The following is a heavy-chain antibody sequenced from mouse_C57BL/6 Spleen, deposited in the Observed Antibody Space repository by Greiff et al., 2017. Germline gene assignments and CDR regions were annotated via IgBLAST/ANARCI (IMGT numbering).Heavy chain of an antibody. CDR3: ARSIYYDYDEMDY. D-gene: IGHD2-4*01. Sequence: VHVKQSGAELVKPGASVKLSCIASGFNIKDYYMHWVKQRTEQGLEWIGRIDPEDGETKYAPKFQGKATITADTSSNTAYLQLSSLTSEDTAVYYCARSIYYDYDEMDYWGQGTSVTVSS. V-gene: IGHV14-2*01. CDR1: GFNIKDYY. CDR2: IDPEDGET. J-gene: IGHJ4*01.